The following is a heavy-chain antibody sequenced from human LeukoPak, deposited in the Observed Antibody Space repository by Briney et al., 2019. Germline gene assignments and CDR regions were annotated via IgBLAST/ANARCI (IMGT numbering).Heavy chain of an antibody. CDR3: ARFYCSGGSCYFWFDY. CDR1: GGSFSGYY. V-gene: IGHV4-34*01. J-gene: IGHJ4*02. D-gene: IGHD2-15*01. CDR2: INHSGST. Sequence: SETLSLTCAVYGGSFSGYYWSWIRQPPGKGLEWIGEINHSGSTNYNPSLKSRVTISVDTSKNQFSLKLSSVTAADTAVYYCARFYCSGGSCYFWFDYWGQGTLVTVSS.